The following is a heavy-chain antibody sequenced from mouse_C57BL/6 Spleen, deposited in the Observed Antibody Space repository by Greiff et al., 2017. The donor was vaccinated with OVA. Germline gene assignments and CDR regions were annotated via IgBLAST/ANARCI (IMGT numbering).Heavy chain of an antibody. CDR2: ILPGSGSS. V-gene: IGHV1-9*01. CDR3: AIEREYYFDY. CDR1: GYTFTGYW. J-gene: IGHJ2*01. Sequence: VQLQQSGAELMQPGASVKLSCKATGYTFTGYWIEWVKQRPGHGLEWIGVILPGSGSSTYNEKFKGKATFTADTSSNTAYMQLSSLTTEDSAIDYCAIEREYYFDYWGQGTTLTVSS.